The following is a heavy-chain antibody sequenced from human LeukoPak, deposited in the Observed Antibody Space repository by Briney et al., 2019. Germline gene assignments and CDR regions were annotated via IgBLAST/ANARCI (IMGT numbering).Heavy chain of an antibody. V-gene: IGHV4-39*01. D-gene: IGHD6-19*01. J-gene: IGHJ5*02. CDR1: GGSISYYY. CDR3: ARRVAVAGSNWFDP. CDR2: IYYSGST. Sequence: SETLSLTCTVSGGSISYYYWGWIRQTPGKGLEWIGSIYYSGSTYYNPSLKSRVTISVDTSKNQFSLKLSSVTAADTAVYYCARRVAVAGSNWFDPWGQGTLVTVSS.